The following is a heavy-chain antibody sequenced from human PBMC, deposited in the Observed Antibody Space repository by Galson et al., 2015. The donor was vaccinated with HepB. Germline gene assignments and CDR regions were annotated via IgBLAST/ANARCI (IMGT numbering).Heavy chain of an antibody. J-gene: IGHJ4*02. CDR2: ISAGGGST. CDR1: GFIFSSYA. V-gene: IGHV3-23*01. CDR3: AKRSWGVVVVGVNFDS. D-gene: IGHD2-15*01. Sequence: SLRLSCAASGFIFSSYALSWVRQASGEGLEWVSGISAGGGSTYYADSVKGRFTISRDNSKNTLNLQMNSLRVEDTAVYYCAKRSWGVVVVGVNFDSWGQGTLVTVSS.